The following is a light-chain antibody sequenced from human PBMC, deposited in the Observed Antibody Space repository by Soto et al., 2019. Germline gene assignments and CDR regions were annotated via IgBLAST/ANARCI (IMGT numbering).Light chain of an antibody. Sequence: EIVMTPSPGSLSVSSGARDTLSCRASESDGSNLAWYQQRAGQAPRLLIYDASTRATGIPARFSGSGSGTEFTLTISSLQSEDFALYYCQQYNNWPPKVTFGQGTRLEIK. V-gene: IGKV3-15*01. CDR1: ESDGSN. J-gene: IGKJ5*01. CDR3: QQYNNWPPKVT. CDR2: DAS.